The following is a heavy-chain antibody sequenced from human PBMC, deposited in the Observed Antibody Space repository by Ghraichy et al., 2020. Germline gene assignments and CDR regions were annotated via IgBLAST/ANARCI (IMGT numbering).Heavy chain of an antibody. CDR1: GFTVSSNY. Sequence: GGSLRLSCVASGFTVSSNYMTWVRQAPGKGLEWVSVIYSGGSTYYADSVKGRFTISRDNSKNTLYLQMNSLRAEDTAVYYCARYSGVAGAFDYWGQGTLVTVSS. CDR2: IYSGGST. D-gene: IGHD6-19*01. CDR3: ARYSGVAGAFDY. V-gene: IGHV3-53*01. J-gene: IGHJ4*02.